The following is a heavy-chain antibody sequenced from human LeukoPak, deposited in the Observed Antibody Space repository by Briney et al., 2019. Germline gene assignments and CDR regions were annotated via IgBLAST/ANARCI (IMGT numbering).Heavy chain of an antibody. CDR3: PRDDVAAAGFDY. CDR1: GYTFTSYY. CDR2: INPSGCST. D-gene: IGHD6-13*01. J-gene: IGHJ4*02. V-gene: IGHV1-46*01. Sequence: GASVKVSCKASGYTFTSYYMYWVRQGPGQGLEWMGIINPSGCSTSYAQKFQGRVTMTRDTSTSTVYMELSSLRSEDTAEYYCPRDDVAAAGFDYWGQGTLVTVSS.